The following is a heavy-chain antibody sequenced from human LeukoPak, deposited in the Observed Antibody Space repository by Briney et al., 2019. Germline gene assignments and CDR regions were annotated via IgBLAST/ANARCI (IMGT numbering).Heavy chain of an antibody. CDR2: IFYSGST. D-gene: IGHD3-10*01. CDR1: GGSISTSSYY. J-gene: IGHJ5*02. V-gene: IGHV4-39*07. Sequence: SETLSLTCTVSGGSISTSSYYWGWVRQPPGKGLEWIGNIFYSGSTYYSPSLRSRVTISLDTSRNQFSLKLSSVTAADTAVYYCARSDLLWFGELPFAWGQGTLVTVSS. CDR3: ARSDLLWFGELPFA.